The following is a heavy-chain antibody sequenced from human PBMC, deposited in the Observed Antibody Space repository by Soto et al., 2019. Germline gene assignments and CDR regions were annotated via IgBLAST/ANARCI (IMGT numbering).Heavy chain of an antibody. Sequence: SETLSLTCAVSGDSISSYYCMRIRHPPGKGLESIGYLYYGRSANYNPSLKSRVTLSVDTSTNQCSLTLSSMTAADTAVYYCARDKITGLFDYWGQGTLVTVS. CDR3: ARDKITGLFDY. J-gene: IGHJ4*02. CDR2: LYYGRSA. V-gene: IGHV4-59*01. D-gene: IGHD2-8*02. CDR1: GDSISSYY.